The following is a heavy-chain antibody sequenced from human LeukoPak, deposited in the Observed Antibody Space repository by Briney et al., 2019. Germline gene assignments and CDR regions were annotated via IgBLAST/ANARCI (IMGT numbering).Heavy chain of an antibody. J-gene: IGHJ6*03. V-gene: IGHV4-30-4*08. CDR2: IYYSGST. Sequence: LRLSCAASGFTFSSCAMSWVRQPPGKGLEWIGYIYYSGSTYYNPSLKSRVTISVDTSKNQFSLKLSSVTAADTAVYYCARTNDYTKDYYYYYMDVWGKGTTVTVSS. CDR3: ARTNDYTKDYYYYYMDV. CDR1: GFTFSSCA. D-gene: IGHD4-11*01.